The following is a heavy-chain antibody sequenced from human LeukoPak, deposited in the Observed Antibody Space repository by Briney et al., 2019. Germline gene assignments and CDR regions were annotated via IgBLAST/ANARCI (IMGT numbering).Heavy chain of an antibody. Sequence: GGSLRLSCAASGFTFSSYGMHWVRQAPGKGLEWLTVISHDGNNKYYADSVKGRFTISRDNSKNTLYLQMNSLRAEDTAVYYCARDRGYSNYPYYYYALDVWGQGTTVTVSS. J-gene: IGHJ6*02. V-gene: IGHV3-30*03. CDR2: ISHDGNNK. CDR3: ARDRGYSNYPYYYYALDV. D-gene: IGHD4-11*01. CDR1: GFTFSSYG.